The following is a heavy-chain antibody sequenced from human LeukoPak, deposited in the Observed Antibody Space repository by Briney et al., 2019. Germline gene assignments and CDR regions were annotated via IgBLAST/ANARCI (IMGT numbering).Heavy chain of an antibody. Sequence: GGSLRLSCAASGFTFSSYWMHWVRQAPGKGLVWVSRINSDGSSTSYADPVKGRFTVSRDNAKNTLYLQMNSLRAEDTAVYYCARGSVVTDYYYYGMDVWGQGTLVTVSS. D-gene: IGHD2-21*01. J-gene: IGHJ6*02. CDR2: INSDGSST. CDR3: ARGSVVTDYYYYGMDV. V-gene: IGHV3-74*01. CDR1: GFTFSSYW.